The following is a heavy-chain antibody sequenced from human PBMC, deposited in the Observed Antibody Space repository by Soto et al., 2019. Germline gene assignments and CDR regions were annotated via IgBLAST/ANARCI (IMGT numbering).Heavy chain of an antibody. Sequence: VQLVESGGGLVQPGGSLRLTCAASGFIFSSYSMNWVRQVPGKGPESVAYISGASRIIYYADSVKGRFTVSRDNAKNSVYLQMNSLRAEDTAVYYCARSCSGWSQVCHWGQGTLVSVS. V-gene: IGHV3-48*01. J-gene: IGHJ4*02. D-gene: IGHD6-19*01. CDR1: GFIFSSYS. CDR3: ARSCSGWSQVCH. CDR2: ISGASRII.